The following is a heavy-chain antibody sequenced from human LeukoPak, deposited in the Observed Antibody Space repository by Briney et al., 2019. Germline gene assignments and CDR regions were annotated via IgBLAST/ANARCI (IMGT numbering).Heavy chain of an antibody. Sequence: GESLKISCEASGFTFNTYWIGWVRQMPGKGLGWMGIIYPGDSDTTYSPSFQGQITISADKSINSAYLQWSSLKALDTAMYYCARRSRQEGDYHDSSGLRKAFDIWGQGTMVTVSS. CDR2: IYPGDSDT. CDR1: GFTFNTYW. CDR3: ARRSRQEGDYHDSSGLRKAFDI. V-gene: IGHV5-51*01. J-gene: IGHJ3*02. D-gene: IGHD3-22*01.